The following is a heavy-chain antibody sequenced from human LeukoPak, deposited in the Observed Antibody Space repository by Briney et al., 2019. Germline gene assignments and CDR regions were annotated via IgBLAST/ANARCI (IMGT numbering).Heavy chain of an antibody. CDR2: ISGSGSTT. V-gene: IGHV3-23*01. CDR3: AKHGRSTGGNSEIDY. D-gene: IGHD4-23*01. Sequence: GGSLRLSFSASGFTFSNYAMTWVRKAPGEGLEWVSDISGSGSTTYYADSVKGRFTISRDNYKNTLYLQVDSLRAEDTALYYCAKHGRSTGGNSEIDYWGRGILVTVS. CDR1: GFTFSNYA. J-gene: IGHJ4*02.